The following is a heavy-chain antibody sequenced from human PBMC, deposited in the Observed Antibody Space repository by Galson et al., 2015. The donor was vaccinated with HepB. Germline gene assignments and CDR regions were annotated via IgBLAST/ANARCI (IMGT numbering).Heavy chain of an antibody. CDR2: ISSSSSYI. CDR1: GFTFSSYS. J-gene: IGHJ6*02. CDR3: ARGLRYCSSTSCSRYVGYYYYGMDV. Sequence: SLRLSCAASGFTFSSYSMNWVRQAPGKGLEWVSSISSSSSYIYYADSVKGRFTISRDNAKNSLYLQMNSLRAEDTAVYYCARGLRYCSSTSCSRYVGYYYYGMDVWGQGTTVTVSS. V-gene: IGHV3-21*01. D-gene: IGHD2-2*01.